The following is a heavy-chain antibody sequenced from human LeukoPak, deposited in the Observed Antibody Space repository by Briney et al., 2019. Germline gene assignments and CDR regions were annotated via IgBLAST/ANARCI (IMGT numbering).Heavy chain of an antibody. CDR2: INPNSGGT. D-gene: IGHD1-1*01. J-gene: IGHJ4*02. CDR3: ARVQLEAGSSSPVSYYFDY. V-gene: IGHV1-2*02. CDR1: GYTLTAYY. Sequence: ASVKVSCKASGYTLTAYYIHWVRQAPGQGLEWVGWINPNSGGTKYAQKFQGRVTMTRDTSISTAYMELSRLRSDDTAVYYCARVQLEAGSSSPVSYYFDYWGQGTLVTVSS.